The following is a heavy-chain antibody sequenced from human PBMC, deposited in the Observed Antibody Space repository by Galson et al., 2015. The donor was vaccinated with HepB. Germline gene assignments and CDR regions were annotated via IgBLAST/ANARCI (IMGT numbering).Heavy chain of an antibody. CDR3: ARHNGDNFHYAMDV. J-gene: IGHJ6*02. V-gene: IGHV4-39*01. CDR2: FYYTGNT. CDR1: GDSISSRNYY. D-gene: IGHD4/OR15-4a*01. Sequence: ETLSLTCSVPGDSISSRNYYWGWIRQSPGKGLEWIGSFYYTGNTYYVPSLKSRVTISADTSKNQVSLTLASVTAADTALYYCARHNGDNFHYAMDVWGQGTTVTVSS.